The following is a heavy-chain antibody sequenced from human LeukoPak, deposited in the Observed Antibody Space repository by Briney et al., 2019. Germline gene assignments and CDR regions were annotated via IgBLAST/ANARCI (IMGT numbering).Heavy chain of an antibody. V-gene: IGHV3-23*01. D-gene: IGHD6-6*01. J-gene: IGHJ4*02. Sequence: GGSLRLSCAASGFTFSSYAVSWVRQAPGKGLEWVSAISGSGNSTFYANSVKGRFTISRDISKNTLYLQMNSLRAEDTAVYYCAKDPPEYSSSSFDYWGQGTLVTVSS. CDR3: AKDPPEYSSSSFDY. CDR1: GFTFSSYA. CDR2: ISGSGNST.